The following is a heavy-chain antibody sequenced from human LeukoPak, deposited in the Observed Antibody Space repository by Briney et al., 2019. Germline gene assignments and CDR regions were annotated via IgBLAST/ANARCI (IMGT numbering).Heavy chain of an antibody. J-gene: IGHJ4*02. V-gene: IGHV3-74*01. CDR3: TRDLHV. Sequence: GGSLRLSCAASGFIFSDHWMHWVRQAPGEALVWVSRISPDGTYTSSADSVRGRFTTSRDNARNTVYLQMNRLRVEDTAIYYCTRDLHVWGQGTLVIVSS. CDR2: ISPDGTYT. CDR1: GFIFSDHW.